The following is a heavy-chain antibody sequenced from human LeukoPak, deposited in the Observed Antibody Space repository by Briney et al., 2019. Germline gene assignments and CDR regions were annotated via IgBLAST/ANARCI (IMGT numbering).Heavy chain of an antibody. Sequence: PGRSLRLSCAASGFTFSSYGMHWVRQAPGKGLEWVAVIWYDGSNKYYADSVKGRFTISRDNSKNTLYLQMNSLRAEDTAVYYCARDRSSADYYYGMDVWGQGTTVTVSS. J-gene: IGHJ6*02. CDR3: ARDRSSADYYYGMDV. CDR2: IWYDGSNK. V-gene: IGHV3-33*01. D-gene: IGHD6-19*01. CDR1: GFTFSSYG.